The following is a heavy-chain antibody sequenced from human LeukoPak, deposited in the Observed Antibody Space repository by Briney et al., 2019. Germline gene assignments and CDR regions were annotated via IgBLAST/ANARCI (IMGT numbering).Heavy chain of an antibody. D-gene: IGHD1-26*01. CDR2: ISYDGSNK. Sequence: GGSLRLSCAASGFTFSSYAMHWVRQAPGKGLEWVAVISYDGSNKYYADSVKGRFTISRDNAKNSLYLQMNSLRAEDTAVYYCARDTLGSLQLKWGQGTLVTVSS. CDR1: GFTFSSYA. V-gene: IGHV3-30-3*01. CDR3: ARDTLGSLQLK. J-gene: IGHJ4*02.